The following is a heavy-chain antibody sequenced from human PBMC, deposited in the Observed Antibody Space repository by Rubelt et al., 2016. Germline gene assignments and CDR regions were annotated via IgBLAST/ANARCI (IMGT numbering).Heavy chain of an antibody. V-gene: IGHV4-4*07. J-gene: IGHJ4*02. CDR1: GGSISSYY. CDR3: ARGGSYSRDFDY. D-gene: IGHD1-26*01. CDR2: IYTSGST. Sequence: SLTCTVSGGSISSYYWSWIRQPAGKGLEWIGRIYTSGSTNYNPSLKSRVTISVDTSKNQFSLKLSSVTAADTAVYYCARGGSYSRDFDYWGQGTLVTVSS.